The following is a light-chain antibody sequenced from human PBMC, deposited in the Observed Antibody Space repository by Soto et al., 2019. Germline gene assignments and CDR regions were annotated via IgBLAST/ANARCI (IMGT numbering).Light chain of an antibody. Sequence: EIVLTQSPGTLSLSPGERATLSCRASQSVSSSYLAWYQQKPGQAPRLLIYGASSRATGIPARFSGSGSGTDFTLTISSLEPEDFAVYDCQQYGSWLTVGGGTKVEIK. CDR1: QSVSSSY. V-gene: IGKV3-20*01. CDR3: QQYGSWLT. CDR2: GAS. J-gene: IGKJ4*01.